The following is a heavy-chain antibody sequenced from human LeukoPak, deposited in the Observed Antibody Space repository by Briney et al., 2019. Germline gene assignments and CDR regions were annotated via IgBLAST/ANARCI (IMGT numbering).Heavy chain of an antibody. CDR3: ARVAVGIAAAGHFDY. CDR1: GFAFSSYA. J-gene: IGHJ4*02. Sequence: GGSLRLSCAASGFAFSSYAMHWVRQAPGKGLEWVAVISYDGSNKYYADSVKGRFTISRDNSKNTLYLQMNSLRAEDTAVYYCARVAVGIAAAGHFDYWGQGTLVTVSS. D-gene: IGHD6-13*01. V-gene: IGHV3-30*04. CDR2: ISYDGSNK.